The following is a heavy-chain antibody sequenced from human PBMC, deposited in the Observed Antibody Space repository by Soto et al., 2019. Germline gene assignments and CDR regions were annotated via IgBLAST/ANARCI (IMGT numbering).Heavy chain of an antibody. J-gene: IGHJ5*02. Sequence: PSETLSLTCTVSGGSVSSGSYYWSWIRQPPGKGLEWIGYIYYSGSTNYNPSLKSRVTISVDTSKNQFSLKLSSVTAADTAVYYCARGRASYGDYYSNWFDPWGQGTLVTVSS. CDR2: IYYSGST. CDR3: ARGRASYGDYYSNWFDP. V-gene: IGHV4-61*01. D-gene: IGHD4-17*01. CDR1: GGSVSSGSYY.